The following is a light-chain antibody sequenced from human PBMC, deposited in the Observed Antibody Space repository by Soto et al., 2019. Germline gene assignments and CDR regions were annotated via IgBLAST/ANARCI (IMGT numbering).Light chain of an antibody. CDR1: HVVSNY. V-gene: IGKV1-8*01. Sequence: AIRMTQSPSSLSASIGDRVTITCRASHVVSNYLAWYQQKPGKAPKALTYAASFLQSGVPSRFSGSGSGTDFSLTISFLQSEDFATCYCQHYYSYPYTFGQGTTLQMK. J-gene: IGKJ2*01. CDR2: AAS. CDR3: QHYYSYPYT.